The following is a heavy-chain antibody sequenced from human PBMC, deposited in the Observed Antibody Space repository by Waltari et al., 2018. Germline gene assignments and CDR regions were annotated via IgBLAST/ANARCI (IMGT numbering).Heavy chain of an antibody. V-gene: IGHV1-3*01. Sequence: QVQLVQSGAEVKKPGASVKVSCKASGYTFTSYAMHWVRQAPGQRLEWMGWINAGNGNTKYSQKFQGRVTSTRDTSASTAYMELSSLRSEDTAVYYCARQIAVAGTDWFDPWGQGTLVTVSS. CDR1: GYTFTSYA. J-gene: IGHJ5*02. CDR2: INAGNGNT. D-gene: IGHD6-19*01. CDR3: ARQIAVAGTDWFDP.